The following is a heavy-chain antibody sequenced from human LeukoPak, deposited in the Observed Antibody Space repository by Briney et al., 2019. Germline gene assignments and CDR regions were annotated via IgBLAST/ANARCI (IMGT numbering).Heavy chain of an antibody. D-gene: IGHD6-19*01. Sequence: GGSLRLSCAASGFTFSSYAMGWVRQAPGKGLEWVANIKQDGSEKYYVDSVKGRFTISRDNAKNSLYLQMNSLRADDTAVYYCARDCIAVAGTRGNWFDPWGQGTLVTVSS. CDR1: GFTFSSYA. J-gene: IGHJ5*02. V-gene: IGHV3-7*01. CDR2: IKQDGSEK. CDR3: ARDCIAVAGTRGNWFDP.